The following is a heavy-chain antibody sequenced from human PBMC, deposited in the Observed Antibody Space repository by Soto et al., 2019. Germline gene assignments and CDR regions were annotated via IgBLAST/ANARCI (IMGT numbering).Heavy chain of an antibody. Sequence: QVHLQEPGPGLVKPSGTLSLTCGVSGASVSSSHWWTWVRQPPGNGLEWIGEIYHVGFTSYNPSLTSRVMMSLDQSRNQFSLKMSSVTAADTAVYYCARVRHPTSTSPAAVLYYFDSWGQGSLVTVSS. V-gene: IGHV4-4*02. D-gene: IGHD2-2*01. CDR2: IYHVGFT. J-gene: IGHJ4*02. CDR1: GASVSSSHW. CDR3: ARVRHPTSTSPAAVLYYFDS.